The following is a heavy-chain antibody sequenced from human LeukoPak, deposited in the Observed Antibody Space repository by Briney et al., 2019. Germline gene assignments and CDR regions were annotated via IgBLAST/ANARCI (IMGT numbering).Heavy chain of an antibody. D-gene: IGHD3-22*01. CDR1: GGTFSSYA. V-gene: IGHV1-69*05. CDR2: IIPIFGTA. Sequence: SVKVSCKASGGTFSSYAISWVRQAPGQGLEWMGRIIPIFGTANYAHKLQGRVTITTDESTSTAHMELSSLRSEDTAVYYCAAQPKDSSGYYIYWGQGTLVTVSS. J-gene: IGHJ4*02. CDR3: AAQPKDSSGYYIY.